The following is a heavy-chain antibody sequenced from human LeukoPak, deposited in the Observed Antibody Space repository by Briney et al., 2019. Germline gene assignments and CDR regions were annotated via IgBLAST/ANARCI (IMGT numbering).Heavy chain of an antibody. V-gene: IGHV4-4*07. CDR1: GGSINNFY. CDR2: IHASENT. Sequence: SETLSLTCTFSGGSINNFYWSWIRQPAGKGLEWIGRIHASENTNYNPSLKSRVTMSVDTSKNQFSLKLSSVTAADTAVYYCARGSNYYGSGSAYYYFMDVWGKGTTVTVSS. CDR3: ARGSNYYGSGSAYYYFMDV. J-gene: IGHJ6*03. D-gene: IGHD3-10*01.